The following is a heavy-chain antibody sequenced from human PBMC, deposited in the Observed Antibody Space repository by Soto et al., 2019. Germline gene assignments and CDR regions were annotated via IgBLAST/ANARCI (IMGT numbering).Heavy chain of an antibody. CDR1: GYTFTSYG. D-gene: IGHD5-12*01. J-gene: IGHJ5*02. Sequence: ASVKVSCKASGYTFTSYGISWVRQAPGQGLEWMGWISAYNGNTNYAQKLQGRVTMTTDTSTSTAYMEPRSLRSDDTAVYYCARDPHSGYVSGWFDPWGQGTLVTVSS. CDR3: ARDPHSGYVSGWFDP. CDR2: ISAYNGNT. V-gene: IGHV1-18*01.